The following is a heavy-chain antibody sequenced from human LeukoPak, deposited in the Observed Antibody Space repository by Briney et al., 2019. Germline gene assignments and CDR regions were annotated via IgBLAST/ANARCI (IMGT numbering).Heavy chain of an antibody. J-gene: IGHJ4*02. V-gene: IGHV3-74*01. CDR2: TKNDGAGT. D-gene: IGHD3-16*01. CDR1: TSTLGSYW. CDR3: ARGGAGYFFDF. Sequence: PAGSLRPSCPSATSTLGSYWMHCDRQVPGGVLMWVAPTKNDGAGTNYTDSGKGRFTISRDTSKHTPYRQTNCVLIEDTAVYDCARGGAGYFFDFWGQGTLVTVSS.